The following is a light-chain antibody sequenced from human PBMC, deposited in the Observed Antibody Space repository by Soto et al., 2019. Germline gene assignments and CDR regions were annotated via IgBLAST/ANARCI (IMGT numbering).Light chain of an antibody. CDR2: DVT. J-gene: IGLJ2*01. CDR1: SNDVGGYKY. Sequence: QSALTQPASVSGSPGQSITISCTGTSNDVGGYKYVSWYQQHPGRAPKLMIYDVTNRPSGVSNRFSGSKSGNTASLTISGLQAEDEADYYCRSYTRSSTLVFGGGTKLTVL. V-gene: IGLV2-14*01. CDR3: RSYTRSSTLV.